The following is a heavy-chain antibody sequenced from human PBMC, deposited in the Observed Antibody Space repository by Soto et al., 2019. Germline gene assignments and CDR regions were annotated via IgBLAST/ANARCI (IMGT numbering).Heavy chain of an antibody. CDR1: GFTFSYAY. Sequence: VGSLRLSCEGSGFTFSYAYMSWVRQAPGKGLEWVGRIKSKTDGATRDYAAPVKGRFTISRDDSKNTLYLQMSSLKTEDTAVYYCTGWNFDFWGQGTLVTVSS. CDR2: IKSKTDGATR. D-gene: IGHD2-15*01. CDR3: TGWNFDF. V-gene: IGHV3-15*01. J-gene: IGHJ4*02.